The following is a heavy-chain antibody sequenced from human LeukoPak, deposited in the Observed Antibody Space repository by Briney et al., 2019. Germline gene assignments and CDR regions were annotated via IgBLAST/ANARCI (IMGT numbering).Heavy chain of an antibody. J-gene: IGHJ6*02. CDR3: ARIYCSSTSCYPNYYGMDV. CDR2: IWYDGSNK. V-gene: IGHV3-33*08. Sequence: GGSLRLFCAASGFTFSSYGMHWVRQAPGKGLEWVAVIWYDGSNKHYADSVKGRFTISRDNSKNTLYLQMNSLRAEDTAVYYCARIYCSSTSCYPNYYGMDVWGQGTTVTVSS. D-gene: IGHD2-2*01. CDR1: GFTFSSYG.